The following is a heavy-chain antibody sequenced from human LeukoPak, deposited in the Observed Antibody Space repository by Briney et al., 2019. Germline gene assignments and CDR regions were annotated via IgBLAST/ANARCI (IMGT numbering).Heavy chain of an antibody. J-gene: IGHJ4*02. D-gene: IGHD2-21*02. V-gene: IGHV3-73*01. CDR3: TRLWGDCGGDCYSRDD. Sequence: GGSLRLSCAASGFTFSGSTMHWVRQASGKGLEWVGRIRSKHDSYATAYGASVKGRFTISRDDSKNTAYLQMNSLKIEDTAVYYCTRLWGDCGGDCYSRDDWGQGTLVTVSS. CDR2: IRSKHDSYAT. CDR1: GFTFSGST.